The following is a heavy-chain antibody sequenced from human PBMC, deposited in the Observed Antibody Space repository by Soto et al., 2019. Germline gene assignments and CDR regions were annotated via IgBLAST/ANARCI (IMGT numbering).Heavy chain of an antibody. CDR3: AKAPQRVPSWFDP. D-gene: IGHD1-1*01. CDR2: ISGSGGST. CDR1: GFTFSSYA. V-gene: IGHV3-23*01. J-gene: IGHJ5*02. Sequence: EVQLLESGGGLVQPGGSLRLSCAASGFTFSSYAMSWVRQPPGKGLEWVSAISGSGGSTYYADSVKGRFTISRDNSKNTLYLQMKSLRAEYTAVYYCAKAPQRVPSWFDPWGQGTLVTVSS.